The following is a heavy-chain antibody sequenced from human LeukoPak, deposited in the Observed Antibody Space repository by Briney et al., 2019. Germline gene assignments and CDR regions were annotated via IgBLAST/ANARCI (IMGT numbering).Heavy chain of an antibody. V-gene: IGHV4-38-2*01. D-gene: IGHD3-22*01. Sequence: SETLSLTCAVSNYSISSGYYWGWLRQPPGEGLEWIGSIYQSGSTYYNPSLKSRVTISVDTSKNQFSLKLTSVTAADTAVYYCARGGLITMIVVVITPFDYWGQGTLVTVSS. CDR1: NYSISSGYY. CDR2: IYQSGST. CDR3: ARGGLITMIVVVITPFDY. J-gene: IGHJ4*02.